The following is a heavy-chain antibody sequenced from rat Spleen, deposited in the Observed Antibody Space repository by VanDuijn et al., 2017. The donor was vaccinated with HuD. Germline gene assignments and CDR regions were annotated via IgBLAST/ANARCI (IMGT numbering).Heavy chain of an antibody. CDR2: ISYDGGST. Sequence: EVQLVESDGGLVQPGRSLKLSCATSGFTFSNYGMAWVRQAPKKGLEWVAYISYDGGSTYYRDSVKGRFTISRDNAKSTLYLQMDSLRSEDTATYYCTTDRPKLPGYYWGQGVMVTVSS. CDR3: TTDRPKLPGYY. D-gene: IGHD1-4*01. CDR1: GFTFSNYG. V-gene: IGHV5-20*01. J-gene: IGHJ2*01.